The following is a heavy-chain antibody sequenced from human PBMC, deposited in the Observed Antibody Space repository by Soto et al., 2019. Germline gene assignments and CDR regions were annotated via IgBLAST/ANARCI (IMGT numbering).Heavy chain of an antibody. V-gene: IGHV4-34*01. CDR3: ARGRITMVRGVIISSNYYYYGMDV. CDR1: GGSFSGYY. CDR2: INHSGST. Sequence: SETLSLTCAVYGGSFSGYYWSWIRQPPGKGLEWIGEINHSGSTNYNPSLKSRVTISVDTSKNQFSPKLSSVTAADTVVYYCARGRITMVRGVIISSNYYYYGMDVWGQGTTVTVSS. J-gene: IGHJ6*02. D-gene: IGHD3-10*01.